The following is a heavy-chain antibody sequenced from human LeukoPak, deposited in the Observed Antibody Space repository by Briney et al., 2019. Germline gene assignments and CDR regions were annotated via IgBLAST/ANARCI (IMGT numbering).Heavy chain of an antibody. CDR3: ARARSGGYPDY. Sequence: GASVKVSCKASGYTFTSYDINWVRQATGQVLEWLGWMSPSSGNTGYARQFQGRVTTTSDTSMSTAYMELSGLTSEDTAVYYCARARSGGYPDYWSQGSLVTVSS. V-gene: IGHV1-8*01. D-gene: IGHD6-19*01. J-gene: IGHJ4*02. CDR1: GYTFTSYD. CDR2: MSPSSGNT.